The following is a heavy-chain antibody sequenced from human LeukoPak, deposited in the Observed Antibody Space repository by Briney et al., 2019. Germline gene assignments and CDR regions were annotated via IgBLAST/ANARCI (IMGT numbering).Heavy chain of an antibody. CDR3: AKAPSLRSASYFDY. CDR1: GFPFSSYA. J-gene: IGHJ4*02. CDR2: NSGSGGST. Sequence: GGSLRLSCAASGFPFSSYAMSWVRQAPGKVLEWVSANSGSGGSTYYADSVKGRFPISRDNSKNTLYLQMNSLRAEDRAVYYCAKAPSLRSASYFDYWGQGTLVTVSS. V-gene: IGHV3-23*01.